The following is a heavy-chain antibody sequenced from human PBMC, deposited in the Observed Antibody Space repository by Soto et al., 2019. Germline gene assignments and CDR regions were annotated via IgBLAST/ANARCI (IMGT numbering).Heavy chain of an antibody. D-gene: IGHD2-8*01. V-gene: IGHV5-51*01. Sequence: GESLKISCKGSGYSFTNYWIGWVRQMPGKGLEWMGIIFPGDSDTRYSPSFQGQVTISADRSSSTAYLQWSSLKASDTAMYYCARRGGYCSNGVCYINYYYGMDVWGQGXTVTVSS. CDR1: GYSFTNYW. CDR3: ARRGGYCSNGVCYINYYYGMDV. J-gene: IGHJ6*02. CDR2: IFPGDSDT.